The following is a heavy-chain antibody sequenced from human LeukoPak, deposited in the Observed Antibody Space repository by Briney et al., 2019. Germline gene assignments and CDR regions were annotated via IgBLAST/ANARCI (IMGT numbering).Heavy chain of an antibody. Sequence: SETLSLTCTVSGGSISSSSYYWGWIRQPPGKGLEWIGSIYYSGSTYYNPSLKSRVTISVDTSENQFSLRLSSVTAADTAVYYCASTTRVPNNWFDPWGQGTLVTVSS. V-gene: IGHV4-39*01. J-gene: IGHJ5*02. CDR2: IYYSGST. CDR3: ASTTRVPNNWFDP. CDR1: GGSISSSSYY. D-gene: IGHD1-1*01.